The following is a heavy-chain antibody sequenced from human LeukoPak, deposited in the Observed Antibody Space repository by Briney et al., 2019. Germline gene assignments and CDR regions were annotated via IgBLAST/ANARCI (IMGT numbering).Heavy chain of an antibody. V-gene: IGHV3-74*01. D-gene: IGHD1-26*01. CDR2: VNTDGSNT. J-gene: IGHJ6*04. Sequence: QAGGSLRLSCAASGFTFSSDWMHWVRQAPGKGLVWVSRVNTDGSNTRYVDSVKGRFTISRDNAKNTVYLQVNSPRAEDTAVYYCARGRYLAMDVWGKGTTVTVSS. CDR3: ARGRYLAMDV. CDR1: GFTFSSDW.